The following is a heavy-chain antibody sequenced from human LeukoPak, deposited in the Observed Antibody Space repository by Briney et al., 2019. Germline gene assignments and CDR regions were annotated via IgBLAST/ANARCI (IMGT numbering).Heavy chain of an antibody. D-gene: IGHD3-22*01. J-gene: IGHJ4*02. CDR1: GFIFNSYW. V-gene: IGHV3-7*01. Sequence: GGSLRLSCGASGFIFNSYWMSWVRQAPGKGLEWVANINLDGSEKNSVDSVKGRFTISRDNAKNSLYLQMNSLRAEDTAVYYCARDKSKTYYYDSSGYGDYWGQGTLVTVSS. CDR3: ARDKSKTYYYDSSGYGDY. CDR2: INLDGSEK.